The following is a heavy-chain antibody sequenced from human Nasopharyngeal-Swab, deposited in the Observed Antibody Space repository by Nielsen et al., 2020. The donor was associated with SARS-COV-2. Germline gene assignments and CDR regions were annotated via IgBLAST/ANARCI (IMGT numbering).Heavy chain of an antibody. J-gene: IGHJ3*02. CDR2: IKQDGSEK. Sequence: GGSLRLSCVVSQFAFGHYWMSWVRQAPGKGPEWVANIKQDGSEKYSVDSVKGRFTISRDNAKNSLYLQMNSLRVEDTAVYYCARVLLRALGKFGEGYAFDIWGQGTMVTVSS. CDR1: QFAFGHYW. CDR3: ARVLLRALGKFGEGYAFDI. V-gene: IGHV3-7*01. D-gene: IGHD3-10*01.